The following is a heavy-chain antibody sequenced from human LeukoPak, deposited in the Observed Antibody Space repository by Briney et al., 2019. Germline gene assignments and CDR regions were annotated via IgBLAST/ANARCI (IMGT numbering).Heavy chain of an antibody. V-gene: IGHV3-7*01. D-gene: IGHD5-12*01. CDR2: IKQDGSEK. CDR1: GFTFSNYW. CDR3: ARDGATFSGYDWYYYMDV. J-gene: IGHJ6*03. Sequence: GGTLRLSCAASGFTFSNYWMSWVRQAPGKGLEWVANIKQDGSEKYYVDSVKGRFTISRDNAKNSLYLQMNSLRAEDTAVYYCARDGATFSGYDWYYYMDVWGKGTTVTVSS.